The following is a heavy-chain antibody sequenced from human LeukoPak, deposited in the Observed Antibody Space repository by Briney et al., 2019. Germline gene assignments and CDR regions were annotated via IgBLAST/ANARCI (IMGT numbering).Heavy chain of an antibody. J-gene: IGHJ4*02. CDR3: AGSTRTAMVTLPFDY. CDR2: IYYSGST. V-gene: IGHV4-39*07. Sequence: SETLSLTCTVSGGSISSSSYYWGWIRQPPGKGLEWIGSIYYSGSTYYNPSLKSRVTISVDTSKNQFSLKLSSVTAADTAVYYCAGSTRTAMVTLPFDYWGQGTLVTVSS. CDR1: GGSISSSSYY. D-gene: IGHD5-18*01.